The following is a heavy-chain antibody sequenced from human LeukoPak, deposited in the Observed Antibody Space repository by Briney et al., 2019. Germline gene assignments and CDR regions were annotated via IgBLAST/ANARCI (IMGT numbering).Heavy chain of an antibody. CDR2: INSDGSST. D-gene: IGHD3-22*01. CDR3: ARGQDYYDSSGYYYALDF. CDR1: GFTFSSYW. V-gene: IGHV3-74*01. J-gene: IGHJ4*01. Sequence: PGGSLRLSCAASGFTFSSYWMHWVRQAPGKGLVWVSRINSDGSSTSYADSVKGRFTIPRDNAKNSLYLQLNSLRAEDTAVYYCARGQDYYDSSGYYYALDFWGQGTLVTVSS.